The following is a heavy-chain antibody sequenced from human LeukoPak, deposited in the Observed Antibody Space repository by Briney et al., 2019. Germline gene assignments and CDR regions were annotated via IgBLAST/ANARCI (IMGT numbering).Heavy chain of an antibody. J-gene: IGHJ4*02. D-gene: IGHD6-19*01. CDR1: GYTFTSYD. Sequence: ASVKVSCKASGYTFTSYDINWVRQATGQGLEWMGWMNPNSGNTGYAQKFQGRVTMTEDTSTGTAYMELSSLRSEDTAVYYCATAGISLPGSGWLRSFDYWGQGTLVTVSS. CDR3: ATAGISLPGSGWLRSFDY. CDR2: MNPNSGNT. V-gene: IGHV1-8*01.